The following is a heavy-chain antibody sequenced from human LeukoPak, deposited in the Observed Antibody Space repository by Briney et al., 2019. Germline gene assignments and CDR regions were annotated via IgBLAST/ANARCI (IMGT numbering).Heavy chain of an antibody. CDR2: IYTSGST. J-gene: IGHJ4*02. CDR3: ARGEDSRTGYNYGFDY. CDR1: GGSISSGSYY. D-gene: IGHD5-18*01. V-gene: IGHV4-61*02. Sequence: SQTLSLTCTVSGGSISSGSYYWSWIRQPAGKGLEWIGRIYTSGSTNYNPSLKSRVTISVDTSKNQFSLKLTSVTAADTAVYYCARGEDSRTGYNYGFDYWGQGTPVTVSS.